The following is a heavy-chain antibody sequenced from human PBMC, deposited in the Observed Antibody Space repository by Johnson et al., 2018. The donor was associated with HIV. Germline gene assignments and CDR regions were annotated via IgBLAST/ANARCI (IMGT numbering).Heavy chain of an antibody. J-gene: IGHJ3*02. D-gene: IGHD3-10*01. CDR2: INSDGSST. CDR3: ARDKSYYGSGTDAFDI. CDR1: GFTVSSNY. Sequence: VQLVESGGGLIQPGGSLRLSCAASGFTVSSNYMSWVRQAPGKGLVWVSRINSDGSSTRYADSVKGRFTISRDNAKNTLYLQMNRLRAEDTAVYYCARDKSYYGSGTDAFDIWGQGTLVTVSS. V-gene: IGHV3-74*01.